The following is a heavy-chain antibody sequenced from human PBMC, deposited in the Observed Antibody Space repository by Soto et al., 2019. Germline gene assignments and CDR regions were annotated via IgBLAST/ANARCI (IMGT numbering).Heavy chain of an antibody. CDR2: ISSSGSTI. D-gene: IGHD3-3*01. J-gene: IGHJ4*02. CDR1: GFTFSDYY. Sequence: GGSLRLSCAASGFTFSDYYMSWIRQAPGKGLEWVSYISSSGSTIYYADSVKGRFTISRDNAKNSLYLQMNSLRAEDTAVYYCARDRRRHYDFWSGYYTGQSPVADYWGQGTLVTVSS. CDR3: ARDRRRHYDFWSGYYTGQSPVADY. V-gene: IGHV3-11*01.